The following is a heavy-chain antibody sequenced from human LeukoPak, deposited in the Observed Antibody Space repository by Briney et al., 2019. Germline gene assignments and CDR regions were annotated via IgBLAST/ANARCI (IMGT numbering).Heavy chain of an antibody. CDR3: ARGERYDFHFDY. Sequence: SETLSLTCTVSSGSISNYYWSWIRQPAGKGLEWIGRIYTSGSTTYNPSLKSLLTISIDTSKNQFTLKLSSVTAADTAVYYCARGERYDFHFDYWGRGTLVTVSS. V-gene: IGHV4-4*07. CDR2: IYTSGST. D-gene: IGHD3-3*01. J-gene: IGHJ4*02. CDR1: SGSISNYY.